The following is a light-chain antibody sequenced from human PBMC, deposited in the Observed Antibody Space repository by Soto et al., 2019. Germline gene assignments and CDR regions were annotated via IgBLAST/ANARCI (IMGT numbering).Light chain of an antibody. CDR3: QQYYSYPPWT. V-gene: IGKV1-8*01. J-gene: IGKJ1*01. Sequence: AIRMTQPPSSFSASTGDRVSLTCRASQGISSYLAWYQQKPGKAPKLLIYAASTLQSGVPSRFSGSGSGTDFTLTISCLQSEDFATYYCQQYYSYPPWTFGQGTKVDI. CDR2: AAS. CDR1: QGISSY.